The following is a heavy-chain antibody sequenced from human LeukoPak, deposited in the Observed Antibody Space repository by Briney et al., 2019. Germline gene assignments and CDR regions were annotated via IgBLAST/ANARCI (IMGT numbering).Heavy chain of an antibody. D-gene: IGHD3-22*01. CDR3: ARNGDYYEKSGYYYLFDF. Sequence: SETLSLTCTVSGGSINNYYWSWIRRPPGKGLEYIGYIYYSGSANYNPSLKSRVTISVDPSKNQFSLKLSSVTAADTAVYYCARNGDYYEKSGYYYLFDFWGQGTLVTVSS. V-gene: IGHV4-59*01. CDR1: GGSINNYY. J-gene: IGHJ4*02. CDR2: IYYSGSA.